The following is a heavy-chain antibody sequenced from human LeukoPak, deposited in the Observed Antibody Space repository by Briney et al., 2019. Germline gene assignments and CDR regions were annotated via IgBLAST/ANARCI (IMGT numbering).Heavy chain of an antibody. CDR3: SREEVYTSSWYPGSYYYYYYMDV. D-gene: IGHD6-13*01. Sequence: SETLSLTCTASGCSISSYYWSWIRQPAGKGLEWIGRIYTSGSTNYNPSLKNRVTMSLDTSKNQFSLKLSSLTAADTPVYYCSREEVYTSSWYPGSYYYYYYMDVWGKGTTVSIS. V-gene: IGHV4-4*07. CDR2: IYTSGST. CDR1: GCSISSYY. J-gene: IGHJ6*03.